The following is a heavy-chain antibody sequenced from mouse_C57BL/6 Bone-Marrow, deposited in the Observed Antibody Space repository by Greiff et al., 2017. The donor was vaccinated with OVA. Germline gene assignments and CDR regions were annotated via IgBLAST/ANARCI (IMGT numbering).Heavy chain of an antibody. V-gene: IGHV3-6*01. J-gene: IGHJ4*01. D-gene: IGHD1-1*01. Sequence: EVKLQESGPGLVKPSQSLSLTCSVTGYSITSGYYWNWIRQFPGNKLEWMGYISYDGSNNYNPSLKNRISITRDTSKNQFFLKLNSVTTEDTATEYCARPYYYASMDYWGQGTSVTVSS. CDR1: GYSITSGYY. CDR3: ARPYYYASMDY. CDR2: ISYDGSN.